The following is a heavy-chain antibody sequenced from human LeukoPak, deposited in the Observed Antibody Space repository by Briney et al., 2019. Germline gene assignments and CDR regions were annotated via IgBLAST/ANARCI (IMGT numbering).Heavy chain of an antibody. CDR3: ASILWFGESPPNDAFDI. Sequence: SETLSLTCAVYGGSFSGYYWSWIRQPPGKGLEWIGEINHSGSTNYNPSLKSRVTISVDTSKNQFSLKLSSVTAADTAVYYCASILWFGESPPNDAFDIWGQGTMVTVSS. CDR1: GGSFSGYY. V-gene: IGHV4-34*01. D-gene: IGHD3-10*01. CDR2: INHSGST. J-gene: IGHJ3*02.